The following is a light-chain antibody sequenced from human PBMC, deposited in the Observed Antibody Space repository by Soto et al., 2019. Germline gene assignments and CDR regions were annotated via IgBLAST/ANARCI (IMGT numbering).Light chain of an antibody. CDR2: SNN. CDR3: AAWDDSLDGPV. Sequence: QSVLTQPPSASGAPGQRVTISCSGSSSNIGSNTVNWYQQFPGMAPRVLMYSNNQRPSGVPDRFSGSKSGTSVFLAISGLQSDDEADYYCAAWDDSLDGPVFGGGTKLTVL. V-gene: IGLV1-44*01. J-gene: IGLJ3*02. CDR1: SSNIGSNT.